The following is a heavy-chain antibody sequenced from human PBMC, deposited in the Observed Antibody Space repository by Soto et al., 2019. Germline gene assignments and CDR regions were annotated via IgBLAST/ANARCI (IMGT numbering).Heavy chain of an antibody. CDR3: ARFEYSSSFTDY. D-gene: IGHD6-6*01. V-gene: IGHV3-21*01. CDR1: GFTFSRVS. Sequence: GGSLRLSCEASGFTFSRVSMNWVRQVPGKGLEWVASISSGSSDTWYADSVKGRFTISRDNAKNSLYLQMNSLRVEDTAVYYCARFEYSSSFTDYWGQGTLVTVSS. J-gene: IGHJ4*02. CDR2: ISSGSSDT.